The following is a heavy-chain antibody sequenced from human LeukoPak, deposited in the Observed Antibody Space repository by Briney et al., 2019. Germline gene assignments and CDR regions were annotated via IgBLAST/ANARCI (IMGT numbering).Heavy chain of an antibody. CDR2: IYSGGST. CDR1: GFTFRSFA. J-gene: IGHJ4*02. Sequence: GGSLRLSCAASGFTFRSFAMSWVRQAPGKGLEWVSVIYSGGSTYYADSVKGRFTISRDNSKNTLYLQMNSLRAEDTAVYYCASSRYYYDSSGPDYWGQGTLVTVSS. V-gene: IGHV3-66*01. CDR3: ASSRYYYDSSGPDY. D-gene: IGHD3-22*01.